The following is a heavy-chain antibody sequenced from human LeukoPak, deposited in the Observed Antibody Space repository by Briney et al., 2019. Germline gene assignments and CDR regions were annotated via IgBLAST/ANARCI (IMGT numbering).Heavy chain of an antibody. J-gene: IGHJ3*02. CDR3: ARDTGPRAMIFFHDAFDI. Sequence: ASVKVSCKASGYTFTGYYMHWVRQAPGQGLEWMGWINTNTGNPTYAQGFTGRFVFSLDTSVSTAYLQISSLKAEDTAVYYCARDTGPRAMIFFHDAFDIWGQGTMVTVSS. D-gene: IGHD3-22*01. CDR1: GYTFTGYY. V-gene: IGHV7-4-1*02. CDR2: INTNTGNP.